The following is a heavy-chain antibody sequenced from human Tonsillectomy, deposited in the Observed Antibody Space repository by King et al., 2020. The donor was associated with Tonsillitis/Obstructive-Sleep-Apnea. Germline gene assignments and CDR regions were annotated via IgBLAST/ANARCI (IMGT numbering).Heavy chain of an antibody. CDR2: IWYDGSDK. V-gene: IGHV3-33*01. CDR1: GFTFSSYG. CDR3: ARDLAPDY. Sequence: VQLVESGGGVVQPGRSLRLSCAASGFTFSSYGMHWVRQAPGKGLEWVAIIWYDGSDKYYADTVKGRFTISRDNSKNTLYLQMNSLRAEDTAVYYCARDLAPDYWGEGTLVTVSS. J-gene: IGHJ4*02.